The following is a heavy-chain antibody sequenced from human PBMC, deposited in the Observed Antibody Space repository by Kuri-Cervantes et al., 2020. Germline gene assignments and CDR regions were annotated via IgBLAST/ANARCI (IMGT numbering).Heavy chain of an antibody. CDR3: ARERRAGTPGWFDP. V-gene: IGHV3-7*01. CDR2: IKEDGSEK. CDR1: GFTFSNYW. D-gene: IGHD6-13*01. Sequence: GGSLRLSCAAYGFTFSNYWMSWVRQAPGKGLEWVAQIKEDGSEKYYVDSVKGRFTISRDNAKNSLYLQMNSLRAEDTAVYYCARERRAGTPGWFDPWGQGTLVTVSS. J-gene: IGHJ5*02.